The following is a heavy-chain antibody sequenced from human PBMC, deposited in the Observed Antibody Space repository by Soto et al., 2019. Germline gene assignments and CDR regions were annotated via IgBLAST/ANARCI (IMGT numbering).Heavy chain of an antibody. J-gene: IGHJ4*02. V-gene: IGHV1-69*13. CDR2: IIPIFGTA. Sequence: SVKVSCKASGGTFSSYAISWVRQAPGQGLEWMGGIIPIFGTANYAQKFQGRVTITADESTSTAYMELSSLRSEDTAVYYCAGAHYYGSGCSPFGYWGQRPLVTVSS. D-gene: IGHD3-10*01. CDR1: GGTFSSYA. CDR3: AGAHYYGSGCSPFGY.